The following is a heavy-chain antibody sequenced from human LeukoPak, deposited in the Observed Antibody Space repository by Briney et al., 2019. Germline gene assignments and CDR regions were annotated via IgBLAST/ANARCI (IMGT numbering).Heavy chain of an antibody. CDR3: AKGPYWDY. D-gene: IGHD2-8*02. Sequence: GSLRLSCAASGFTFDDHSMRWLRQAPGKGLEWVSLISWDGGITHYADSVEGRFTISRDNTKKILYLQMKSLRTEDTALYYCAKGPYWDYWGQGTLVTVSS. CDR2: ISWDGGIT. J-gene: IGHJ4*02. V-gene: IGHV3-43*01. CDR1: GFTFDDHS.